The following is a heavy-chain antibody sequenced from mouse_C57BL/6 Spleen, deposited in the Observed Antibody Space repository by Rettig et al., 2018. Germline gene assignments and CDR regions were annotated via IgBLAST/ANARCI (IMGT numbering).Heavy chain of an antibody. CDR2: INPSNVGP. CDR1: AYPFTSSW. CDR3: ARGSNYAWFAD. J-gene: IGHJ3*01. Sequence: QVQLQQPGTELVKPGASVKLSCKASAYPFTSSWMHWVTQSPGQGLEWIGIINPSNVGPNYNEKFKSKATLPVDKSSSPAYMQPSSLKSEDYAFYYCARGSNYAWFADWGQGTLVTVSA. D-gene: IGHD2-5*01. V-gene: IGHV1-53*01.